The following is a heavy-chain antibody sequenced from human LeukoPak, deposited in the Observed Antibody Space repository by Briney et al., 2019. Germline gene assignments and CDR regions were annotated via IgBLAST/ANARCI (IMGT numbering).Heavy chain of an antibody. V-gene: IGHV4-59*01. CDR2: IYYSGGT. CDR3: ARESPLDAFDI. J-gene: IGHJ3*02. Sequence: SETLSLTCTVSGGSISSYYWSWIRQPPGKGLEWIGYIYYSGGTNYNPSLKSRVTISVDTSKNQFSLKLSSVTAADTAVYYCARESPLDAFDIWGQGTMVTVSS. CDR1: GGSISSYY.